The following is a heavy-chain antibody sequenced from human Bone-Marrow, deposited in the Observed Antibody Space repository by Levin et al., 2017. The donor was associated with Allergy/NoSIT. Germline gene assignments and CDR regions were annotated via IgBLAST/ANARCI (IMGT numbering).Heavy chain of an antibody. Sequence: GESLKISCAASGFTVSDAWMGWVRQAPGKGLEWVGHIRSIRDGGTIDYAAAVKGRFTISRDDSKNTVALQMNSLKSEDTAMYFCTKNGHDWGQGTLVTVSS. CDR2: IRSIRDGGTI. J-gene: IGHJ4*02. D-gene: IGHD2-8*01. CDR1: GFTVSDAW. CDR3: TKNGHD. V-gene: IGHV3-15*01.